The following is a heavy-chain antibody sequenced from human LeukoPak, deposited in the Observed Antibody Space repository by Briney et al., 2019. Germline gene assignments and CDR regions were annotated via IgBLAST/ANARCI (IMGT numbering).Heavy chain of an antibody. CDR1: GYTFTSYY. CDR2: INPSGGST. D-gene: IGHD4/OR15-4a*01. CDR3: ARRVLADYYFDH. V-gene: IGHV1-46*01. J-gene: IGHJ4*02. Sequence: ASVNVSCKASGYTFTSYYMHWVRQAPGQGLEWMGIINPSGGSTSYAQKFQSRVTMTRDTSTSTVYMELSSLRSEDTAVYYCARRVLADYYFDHWGQGTLVTVSS.